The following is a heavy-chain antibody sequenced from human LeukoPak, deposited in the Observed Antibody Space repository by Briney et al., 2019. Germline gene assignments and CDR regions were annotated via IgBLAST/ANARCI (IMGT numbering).Heavy chain of an antibody. D-gene: IGHD6-13*01. V-gene: IGHV4-38-2*02. J-gene: IGHJ5*02. CDR1: GYSIGSGYY. CDR2: IYHSGSA. Sequence: SETLSLTCTVSGYSIGSGYYWGWIRQPPGKGLEWIGNIYHSGSAYYNPSLKSRVTISVDTSKNQFSLKLRSVTAADTAVYYCARDGEVLSSSWFWFDPWGQGTLVTVSS. CDR3: ARDGEVLSSSWFWFDP.